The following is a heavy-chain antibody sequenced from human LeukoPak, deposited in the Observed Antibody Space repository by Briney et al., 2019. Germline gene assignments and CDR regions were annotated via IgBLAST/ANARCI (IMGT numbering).Heavy chain of an antibody. CDR1: GFTFSSYA. Sequence: GGSLRLSCAASGFTFSSYAMSWVRQAPGKGLEGVSAISGSGGNTYYADSVKGRLTMSRDNSKNTLYLQMNSLRAEDTAVYFCAKTVSGSHSYQGGDYWGQGTLVTVST. J-gene: IGHJ4*02. CDR2: ISGSGGNT. D-gene: IGHD3-16*02. CDR3: AKTVSGSHSYQGGDY. V-gene: IGHV3-23*01.